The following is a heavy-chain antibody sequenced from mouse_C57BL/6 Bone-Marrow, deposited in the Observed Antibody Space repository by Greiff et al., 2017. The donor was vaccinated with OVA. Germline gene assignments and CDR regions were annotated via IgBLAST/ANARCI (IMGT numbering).Heavy chain of an antibody. CDR1: GYTFTSYW. D-gene: IGHD2-2*01. CDR3: AVWLRRGGPGFAY. J-gene: IGHJ3*01. Sequence: QVQLQQSGAELAKSGASVKLSCKASGYTFTSYWMHWVKQRPGQGLEWIGYINPSSGYTKYNQKFKDKATLTADKSSSTAYMQLSSLTYEDSAVYYCAVWLRRGGPGFAYWGQGTLVTVSA. V-gene: IGHV1-7*01. CDR2: INPSSGYT.